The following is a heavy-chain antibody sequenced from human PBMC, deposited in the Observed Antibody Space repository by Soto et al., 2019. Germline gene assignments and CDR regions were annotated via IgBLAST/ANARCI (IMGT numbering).Heavy chain of an antibody. V-gene: IGHV3-48*03. CDR2: ISSSGSTI. CDR3: ARGVGATGH. J-gene: IGHJ4*02. Sequence: EGELLESGGGLVQPGGSLRLSCATSGFTFSSYEMNWVRQAPGKGLEWVSYISSSGSTIYYADSVKGRFTISRDNAKNSLYLQMNSLRAEDTAVYYCARGVGATGHWGQGTLVTVSS. D-gene: IGHD1-26*01. CDR1: GFTFSSYE.